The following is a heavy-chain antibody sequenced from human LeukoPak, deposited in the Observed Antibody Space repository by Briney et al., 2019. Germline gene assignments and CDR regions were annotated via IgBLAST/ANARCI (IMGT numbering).Heavy chain of an antibody. CDR2: IYYSGST. CDR3: ASARAAARPNYYYYGMDV. D-gene: IGHD6-13*01. Sequence: SETLSLTCTVSGGSISSYYWSWIRQPPGEGLEWIGYIYYSGSTNYNPSLKSRVTISVDTSKNQFSLKLSSVTAADTAVYYCASARAAARPNYYYYGMDVWGQGTTVTVSS. J-gene: IGHJ6*02. CDR1: GGSISSYY. V-gene: IGHV4-59*01.